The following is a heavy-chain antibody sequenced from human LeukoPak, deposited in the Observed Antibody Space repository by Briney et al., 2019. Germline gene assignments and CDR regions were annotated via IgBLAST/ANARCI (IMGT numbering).Heavy chain of an antibody. Sequence: GGSLRLSCAASGFTFSNAWMSWVRQAPGKGLEWVGRIKSKTDGGTTDYAAPVKGRFTISRDDSKNTLYLQMNSLKTEDTAVYYCTTGGPHYYDIMDYWGQGTLVTVSS. D-gene: IGHD3-22*01. J-gene: IGHJ4*02. CDR1: GFTFSNAW. CDR3: TTGGPHYYDIMDY. CDR2: IKSKTDGGTT. V-gene: IGHV3-15*01.